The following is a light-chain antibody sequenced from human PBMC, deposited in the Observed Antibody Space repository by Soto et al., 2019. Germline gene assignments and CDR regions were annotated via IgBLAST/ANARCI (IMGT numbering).Light chain of an antibody. V-gene: IGKV1-39*01. CDR3: QQSYDMPWT. J-gene: IGKJ1*01. CDR2: AAY. CDR1: QSISSY. Sequence: PSPSPRSAPVAGNVAIPLRTSQSISSYLSWYQQKPGKAPKLLIYAAYTLQSGVPSRFSGSGSGIEFTLTISSLQPEDFAAYYCQQSYDMPWTFGQGTKVDIK.